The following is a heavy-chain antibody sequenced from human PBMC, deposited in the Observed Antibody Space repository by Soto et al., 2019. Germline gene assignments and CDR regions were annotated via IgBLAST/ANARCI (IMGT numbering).Heavy chain of an antibody. J-gene: IGHJ4*02. CDR2: VYYRGTT. CDR3: ARVGDGYTWDFDY. Sequence: SETLSRTCSVSGASMSPYYWTWVRQPPGKGLEWIANVYYRGTTNYNSSLKSRVTISVATSKNQFSLTMTSARAADTAIYYCARVGDGYTWDFDYWGQGTLVTVSS. CDR1: GASMSPYY. D-gene: IGHD5-12*01. V-gene: IGHV4-59*01.